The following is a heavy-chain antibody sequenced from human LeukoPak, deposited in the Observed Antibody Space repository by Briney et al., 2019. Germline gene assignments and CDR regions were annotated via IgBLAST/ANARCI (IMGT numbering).Heavy chain of an antibody. CDR1: GGSISSYY. J-gene: IGHJ5*02. Sequence: SETLSLTCTVSGGSISSYYWGWIRQPPGKGLEWIGSIYYSGSTYYNPSLKSRVTISVDTSKNQFSLKLSSVTAADTAVYYCARRYCSGGSCYSDNWFDPWGQGTLVTVSS. V-gene: IGHV4-39*01. CDR2: IYYSGST. CDR3: ARRYCSGGSCYSDNWFDP. D-gene: IGHD2-15*01.